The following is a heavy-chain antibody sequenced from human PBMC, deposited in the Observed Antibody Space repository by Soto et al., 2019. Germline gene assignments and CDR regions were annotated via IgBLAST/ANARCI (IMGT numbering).Heavy chain of an antibody. CDR1: VWSFSGHS. CDR2: INHSGRV. CDR3: SPRPYDPNGYYQFAP. Sequence: SETMSLTISVYVWSFSGHSWTWIRQSPGKGLEWIGDINHSGRVNYSPSLKSRVTISLDTSKNQFSLTLSAVTAADTAMYYCSPRPYDPNGYYQFAPGGQGPLVTVFS. V-gene: IGHV4-34*01. D-gene: IGHD3-3*01. J-gene: IGHJ5*01.